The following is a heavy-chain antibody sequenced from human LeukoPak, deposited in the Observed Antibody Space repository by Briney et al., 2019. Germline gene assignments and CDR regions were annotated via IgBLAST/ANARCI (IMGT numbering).Heavy chain of an antibody. D-gene: IGHD2-15*01. CDR1: GYTFSDYY. CDR2: LHTDSGGT. Sequence: GASVKVSCKASGYTFSDYYIHWVRQAPGQRLEWMGWLHTDSGGTNYGRQFQGRISMTRETPISTAYMELSSLRSDDMAVYYCARGAPLNCDGYNCYLFYFDYWGQGSLVTVSS. V-gene: IGHV1-2*02. J-gene: IGHJ4*02. CDR3: ARGAPLNCDGYNCYLFYFDY.